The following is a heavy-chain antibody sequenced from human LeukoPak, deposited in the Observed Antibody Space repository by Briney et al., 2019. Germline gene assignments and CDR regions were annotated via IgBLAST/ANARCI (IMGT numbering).Heavy chain of an antibody. V-gene: IGHV3-21*01. CDR3: ARDRYSGYDWPYYYYGMDV. CDR1: GFTFSSYS. Sequence: GGSLRLSCAASGFTFSSYSMNWVRQAPGKGLEWVSSISTSSTYIYYADSVKGRSTISRDNAKNSLYLQMNSLRAEDTAVYYCARDRYSGYDWPYYYYGMDVWGQGTTVTVSS. CDR2: ISTSSTYI. D-gene: IGHD5-12*01. J-gene: IGHJ6*02.